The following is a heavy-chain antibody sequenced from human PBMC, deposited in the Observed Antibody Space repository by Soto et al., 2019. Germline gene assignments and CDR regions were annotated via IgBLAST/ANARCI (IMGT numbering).Heavy chain of an antibody. CDR3: ARDLPIVLIVYAPGPPFDY. CDR1: GFTFSSYW. Sequence: GGSLRLSCAASGFTFSSYWMSWVRQAPGKGLEWVANIKQDGSEKYYVDSVKGRFTISRDNAKNSLYLQMNSLRAEDTAVYYCARDLPIVLIVYAPGPPFDYWGQGTLVTVSS. J-gene: IGHJ4*02. CDR2: IKQDGSEK. V-gene: IGHV3-7*01. D-gene: IGHD2-8*01.